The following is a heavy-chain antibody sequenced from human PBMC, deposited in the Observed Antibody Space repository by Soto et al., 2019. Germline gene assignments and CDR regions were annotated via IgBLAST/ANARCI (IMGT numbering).Heavy chain of an antibody. D-gene: IGHD3-3*01. V-gene: IGHV4-4*07. CDR1: GGAISGYY. CDR3: ARGQRFSDWFDP. Sequence: SETLSLTCTVTGGAISGYYWTWIRQSDGEGLEWIGRIYSSGSTNYNPSLKSRVTISLDTSMNYFSLRLSSVTAADTAVYYGARGQRFSDWFDPWGQGTLVTVSS. J-gene: IGHJ5*02. CDR2: IYSSGST.